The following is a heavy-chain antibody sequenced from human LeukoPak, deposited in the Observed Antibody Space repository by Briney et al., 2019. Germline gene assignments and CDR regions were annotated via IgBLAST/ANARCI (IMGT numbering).Heavy chain of an antibody. CDR2: IYTSGST. CDR1: GGSISSGSYY. CDR3: ARAHSSGWSVDAFDI. J-gene: IGHJ3*02. D-gene: IGHD6-19*01. V-gene: IGHV4-61*02. Sequence: MTSETLSLTCTVSGGSISSGSYYWSWIRQPAGKGLEWIGRIYTSGSTNYNPSLKSRVTISVDTSKNQFSLKLSSVTAADTAVYYCARAHSSGWSVDAFDIWGQGTMVTVSS.